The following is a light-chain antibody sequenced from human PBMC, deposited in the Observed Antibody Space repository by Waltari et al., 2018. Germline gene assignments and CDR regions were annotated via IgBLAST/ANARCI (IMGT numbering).Light chain of an antibody. J-gene: IGKJ4*01. CDR3: QQYNNWPPLT. Sequence: EIVMTQSPATLSVSPGERATLSCRASQSVSSNLDWYQQKPGQAPRLLIDGASTRATGIPARFSGSGSGTEFTLTISSMQSEDLAVYYCQQYNNWPPLTFGGGTKVEIK. CDR1: QSVSSN. CDR2: GAS. V-gene: IGKV3-15*01.